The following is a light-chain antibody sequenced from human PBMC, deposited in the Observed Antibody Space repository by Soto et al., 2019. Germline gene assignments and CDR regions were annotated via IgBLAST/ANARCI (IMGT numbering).Light chain of an antibody. CDR3: QQFNNWPVT. V-gene: IGKV1D-13*01. CDR1: QAISSA. CDR2: DAS. Sequence: ANQLTQSPSSLSASVGDRVTITCRASQAISSALAWYQQKPGKPPKLLIYDASTLQSGVPSRFNGTASGTDFTLTIDSLQPEDFATYYYQQFNNWPVTFGPGTKVDIK. J-gene: IGKJ3*01.